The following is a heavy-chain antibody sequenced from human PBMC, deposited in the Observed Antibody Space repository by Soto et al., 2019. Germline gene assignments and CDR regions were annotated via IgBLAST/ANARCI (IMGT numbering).Heavy chain of an antibody. CDR2: IYYSGST. V-gene: IGHV4-31*03. CDR1: GGSISSGGYY. J-gene: IGHJ4*02. D-gene: IGHD2-2*01. Sequence: QVQLQESGPGLVKPSQTLSLTCTVSGGSISSGGYYWSWIRQHPGKGLEWIGYIYYSGSTYYNPSLKSRVTRSVDTAKNQFSLKLSSVTAAYTAVYYCARSSTSANYFDYWGQGTLVTVSS. CDR3: ARSSTSANYFDY.